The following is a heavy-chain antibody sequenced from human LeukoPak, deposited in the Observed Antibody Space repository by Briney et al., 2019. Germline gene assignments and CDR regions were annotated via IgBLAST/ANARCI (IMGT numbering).Heavy chain of an antibody. CDR3: ALGGVFGVVPPGAFDI. D-gene: IGHD3-3*01. V-gene: IGHV3-48*03. CDR1: GFTFSSYE. Sequence: GGSLRLSCAASGFTFSSYEMNWVRQAPGKGLEWVSYISSSGSTIYYADSVKGRFTISRDNAKNSLYLQMNSLRAEGTAVYYCALGGVFGVVPPGAFDIWGQGTMVTVSS. CDR2: ISSSGSTI. J-gene: IGHJ3*02.